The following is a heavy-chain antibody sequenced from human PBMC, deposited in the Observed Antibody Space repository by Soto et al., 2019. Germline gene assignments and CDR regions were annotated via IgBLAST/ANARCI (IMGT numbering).Heavy chain of an antibody. D-gene: IGHD3-3*01. Sequence: GASVKVSFKXSGYTFTSYAMHWVRQAPGQRLEWMGWINAGNGNTKYSQKFQGRVTITRDTSASTAYMELSSLRSEDTAVYYCAIGMYYDFWSGYSSLAQNYYYGMDVWGQGTTVTVSS. CDR1: GYTFTSYA. CDR2: INAGNGNT. CDR3: AIGMYYDFWSGYSSLAQNYYYGMDV. V-gene: IGHV1-3*01. J-gene: IGHJ6*02.